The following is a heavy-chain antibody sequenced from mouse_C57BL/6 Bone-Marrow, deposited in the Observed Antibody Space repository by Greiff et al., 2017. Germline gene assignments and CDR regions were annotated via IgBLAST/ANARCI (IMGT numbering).Heavy chain of an antibody. CDR1: GFSLTGYA. V-gene: IGHV2-9-1*01. Sequence: VHLVESGPGLVAPSQSLSITCTVSGFSLTGYAISWVRQPPGKGLEWLGVIWSGGGTNYNSALKSRLSISKDNSKSQVFLKMNSLQTDDTASYYCARKGYYGSSYDYYAMDDWGQGTSVTVSS. CDR3: ARKGYYGSSYDYYAMDD. D-gene: IGHD1-1*01. J-gene: IGHJ4*01. CDR2: IWSGGGT.